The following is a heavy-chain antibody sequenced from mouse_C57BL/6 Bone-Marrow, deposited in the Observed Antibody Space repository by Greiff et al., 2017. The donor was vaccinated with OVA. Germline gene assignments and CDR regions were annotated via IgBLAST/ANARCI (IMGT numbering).Heavy chain of an antibody. D-gene: IGHD2-5*01. CDR3: TRGYSNYYAMDY. Sequence: LVESGAELVRPGASVTLSCKASGYTFTDYEMHWVKQTPVHGLEWIGAIDPETGGTAYNQKFKGKAILTADKSSSTAYMELRNLTSEDSADYYCTRGYSNYYAMDYWGQGTSVTVSS. CDR2: IDPETGGT. J-gene: IGHJ4*01. V-gene: IGHV1-15*01. CDR1: GYTFTDYE.